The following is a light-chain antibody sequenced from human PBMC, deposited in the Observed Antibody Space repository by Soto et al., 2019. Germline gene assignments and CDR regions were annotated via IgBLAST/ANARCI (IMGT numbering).Light chain of an antibody. V-gene: IGKV3-15*01. J-gene: IGKJ4*01. CDR3: QQYNNWPPPLT. CDR2: GAS. Sequence: EIVMTQSPAILSVSPGERATLSCRASQSVSSNLAWYQQKPGQAPRLLIYGASTRATGIPARFSGSGSGTEFTLTISSLQSEDFAVYHCQQYNNWPPPLTFGGGTKVEIK. CDR1: QSVSSN.